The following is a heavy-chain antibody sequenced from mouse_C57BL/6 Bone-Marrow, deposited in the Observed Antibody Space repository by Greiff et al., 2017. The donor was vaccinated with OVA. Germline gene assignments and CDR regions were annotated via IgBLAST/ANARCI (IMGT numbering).Heavy chain of an antibody. D-gene: IGHD2-1*01. V-gene: IGHV1-26*01. CDR3: ASIYYVHYYAMDY. CDR1: GYTFTDYY. Sequence: EVQLQQSGPELVKPGASVKISCKASGYTFTDYYMNWVKQSHGKSLEWIGDINPNNGGTSYNQKFKGKATLTVDKSSSTAYMQLSSLTSEDSAVYYCASIYYVHYYAMDYWGQGTSVTVSS. J-gene: IGHJ4*01. CDR2: INPNNGGT.